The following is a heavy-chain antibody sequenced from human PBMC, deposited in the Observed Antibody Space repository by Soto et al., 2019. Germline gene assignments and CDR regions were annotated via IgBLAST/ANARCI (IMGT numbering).Heavy chain of an antibody. Sequence: SETLSLTCTVSGGSVSSGSYYWSWIRQPPGKGLEWIWYIYYSGSTNYNPSLKSRVTISVDTSKNQFSLKLSSVTAAATAVYYCARDTVAGTYYYYGMDVWGQGTTVTVSS. CDR3: ARDTVAGTYYYYGMDV. CDR2: IYYSGST. J-gene: IGHJ6*02. V-gene: IGHV4-61*01. D-gene: IGHD6-19*01. CDR1: GGSVSSGSYY.